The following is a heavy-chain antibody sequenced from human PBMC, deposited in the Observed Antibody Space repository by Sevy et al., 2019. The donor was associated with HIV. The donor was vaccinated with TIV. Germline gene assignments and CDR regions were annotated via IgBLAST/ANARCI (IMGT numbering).Heavy chain of an antibody. J-gene: IGHJ4*02. CDR3: ARGRGMFDS. CDR2: INPKSGVT. Sequence: ASVKVSCKASGYTFTDYYLHWLRQAPGQGLEWVGYINPKSGVTNYPRKFRGRVTVTADTSLGTVYMEVRSLRSDDTALYYCARGRGMFDSWGQGTLVTVSS. D-gene: IGHD3-10*01. V-gene: IGHV1-2*02. CDR1: GYTFTDYY.